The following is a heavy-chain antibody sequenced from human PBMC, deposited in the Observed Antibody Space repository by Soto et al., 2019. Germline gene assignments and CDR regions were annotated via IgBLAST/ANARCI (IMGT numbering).Heavy chain of an antibody. V-gene: IGHV3-74*01. CDR1: GFTFSSYW. Sequence: EVQLVESGGGLVQPGGSLRLSCAASGFTFSSYWMHWVRQAPGKGLVWVSRINSDGSSTSYADSVKGRFTISRDNAKNTRSLQMNGLRAEDTAVYYCARGWFGELFGYYFDYWGQGTLVTVSS. J-gene: IGHJ4*02. D-gene: IGHD3-10*01. CDR2: INSDGSST. CDR3: ARGWFGELFGYYFDY.